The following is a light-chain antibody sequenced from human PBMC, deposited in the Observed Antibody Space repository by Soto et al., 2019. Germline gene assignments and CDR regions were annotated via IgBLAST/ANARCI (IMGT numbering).Light chain of an antibody. Sequence: DSVLTQSPATLSLSPGERATLSCRASQSVGSYLTWYQQKPGQAPRLLIYETSKRATGIPARFSGSGSGTDFTLTISSLEPEDFAVYYCQQRSSWPRTFGQGTKVDIK. CDR1: QSVGSY. CDR3: QQRSSWPRT. CDR2: ETS. V-gene: IGKV3-11*01. J-gene: IGKJ1*01.